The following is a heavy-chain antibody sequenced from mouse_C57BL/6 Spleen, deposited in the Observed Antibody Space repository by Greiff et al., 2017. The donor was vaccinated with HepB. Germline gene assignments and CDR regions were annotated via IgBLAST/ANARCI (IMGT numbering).Heavy chain of an antibody. V-gene: IGHV1-59*01. CDR3: ARSGGRDYFDY. J-gene: IGHJ2*01. CDR2: IDPSDSYT. Sequence: QVQLQQPGAELVRPGTSVKLSCKASGYTFTSYWMHWVKQRPGQGLEWIGVIDPSDSYTNYNQKFKGKATLTVDTSSSTAYMQPSSLTSEDSAVYYCARSGGRDYFDYWGQGTTLTVSS. CDR1: GYTFTSYW. D-gene: IGHD3-1*01.